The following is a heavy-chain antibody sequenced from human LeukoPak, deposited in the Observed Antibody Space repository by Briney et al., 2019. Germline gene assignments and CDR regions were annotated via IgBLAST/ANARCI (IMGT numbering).Heavy chain of an antibody. D-gene: IGHD3-22*01. V-gene: IGHV1-18*01. CDR3: ARVHYDSSGYDIFDY. CDR2: ISAYNGNT. J-gene: IGHJ4*02. Sequence: ASVKVSCKASGYTFTSYGISWVRQAPGQGLEWMGWISAYNGNTNYAQKLQGRVTMTTDTSTSTAYMELRSLRSDDTAVYYCARVHYDSSGYDIFDYWGQGTLVTVSS. CDR1: GYTFTSYG.